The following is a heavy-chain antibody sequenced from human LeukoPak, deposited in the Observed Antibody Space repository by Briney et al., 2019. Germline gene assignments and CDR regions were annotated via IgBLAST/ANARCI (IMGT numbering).Heavy chain of an antibody. Sequence: PGGSLRLSCAASGFTFSSYAMHGVRQAPGKGLEWVAVISYDGSNKYYADSVKGRFTISRDNSKNTLYLQMNSLKTEDTAVYYCARDPPIGGWYYYALDVWGQGTTVTVSS. V-gene: IGHV3-30*04. D-gene: IGHD6-19*01. CDR3: ARDPPIGGWYYYALDV. CDR1: GFTFSSYA. J-gene: IGHJ6*02. CDR2: ISYDGSNK.